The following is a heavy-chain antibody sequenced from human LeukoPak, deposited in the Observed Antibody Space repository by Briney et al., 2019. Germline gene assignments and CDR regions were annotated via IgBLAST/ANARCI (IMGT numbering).Heavy chain of an antibody. D-gene: IGHD6-13*01. J-gene: IGHJ4*02. CDR2: IRQDGSDK. V-gene: IGHV3-7*03. CDR1: GFTFSNVW. Sequence: GGSLRLSCAASGFTFSNVWMSWVRQAPGKGLKWVANIRQDGSDKYYADSVKGRFTISRDNAKNSSYLQMNSLRAEDTAIYYCATSTAAAGTDWGQGTLVTVSS. CDR3: ATSTAAAGTD.